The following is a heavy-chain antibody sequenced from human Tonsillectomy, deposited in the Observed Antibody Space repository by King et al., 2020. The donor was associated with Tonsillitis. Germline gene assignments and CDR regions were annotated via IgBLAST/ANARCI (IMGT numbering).Heavy chain of an antibody. CDR2: ISYDGSNK. J-gene: IGHJ6*02. Sequence: VQLVESGGGVVQPGRSLRLSCAASGFTLSNYGMHWVRQAPGKGLEWVAFISYDGSNKYYADSVKGRFTISRDNSKNTLYLQMNRLRVDDTAVFYCVSPSSRESADGDYYYVMDVWGHGTTVTVSS. CDR1: GFTLSNYG. V-gene: IGHV3-30*03. CDR3: VSPSSRESADGDYYYVMDV. D-gene: IGHD6-13*01.